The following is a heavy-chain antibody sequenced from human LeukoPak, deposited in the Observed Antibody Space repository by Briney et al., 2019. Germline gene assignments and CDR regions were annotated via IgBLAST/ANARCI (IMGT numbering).Heavy chain of an antibody. V-gene: IGHV3-21*01. Sequence: GGSLRLSCAACGFTLSTYNMNWDRQAPGKGLEWVSSISTNSNYIYYADSVKGRFTIPRDNTKNSLYLQMNSLRAEDTAVYYCASTSPRHGYSYGYSFDYWGQGTLVTVSS. D-gene: IGHD5-18*01. CDR1: GFTLSTYN. CDR2: ISTNSNYI. CDR3: ASTSPRHGYSYGYSFDY. J-gene: IGHJ4*02.